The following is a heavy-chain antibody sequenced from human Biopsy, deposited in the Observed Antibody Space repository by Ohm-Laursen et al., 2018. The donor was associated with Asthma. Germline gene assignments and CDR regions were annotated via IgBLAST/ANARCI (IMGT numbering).Heavy chain of an antibody. V-gene: IGHV1-24*01. CDR1: GYSLTDLS. CDR3: ASDFPKDYVRYNFQF. CDR2: HDHEEGGT. Sequence: SVKASCKISGYSLTDLSMHWVRQAPGQGLEWMGGHDHEEGGTVNARRFQGRVTMTEDTSTDTAYMELNSLSSDDTAVYYCASDFPKDYVRYNFQFWGQGTLVTVSS. D-gene: IGHD4-17*01. J-gene: IGHJ4*02.